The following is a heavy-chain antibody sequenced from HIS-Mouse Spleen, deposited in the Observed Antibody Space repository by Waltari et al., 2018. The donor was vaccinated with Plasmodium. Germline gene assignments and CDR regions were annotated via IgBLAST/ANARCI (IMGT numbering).Heavy chain of an antibody. Sequence: QVQLQQWGAGLLKPSETLSLTCAVYGGSFRGSYWSWIRQPPGKGLEWSGEINHSGSTNYNPSLKSRVTISVDTSKNQFSLKLSSVTAADTAVYYCARAYYDFWSGYRFDYWGQGTLVTVSS. D-gene: IGHD3-3*01. CDR3: ARAYYDFWSGYRFDY. CDR1: GGSFRGSY. V-gene: IGHV4-34*01. CDR2: INHSGST. J-gene: IGHJ4*02.